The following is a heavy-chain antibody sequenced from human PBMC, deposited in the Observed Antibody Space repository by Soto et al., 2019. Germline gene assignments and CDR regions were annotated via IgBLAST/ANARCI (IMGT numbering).Heavy chain of an antibody. J-gene: IGHJ6*02. CDR3: ARSPGNHYGLDV. V-gene: IGHV1-46*01. Sequence: ASVKVSCKASGYTFTSDHIHWVRQAPGQGLEWMGIIDPSGGTTNSARMLQGRVTMTRDTSTSTVYMELTSLISQDTAVYYCARSPGNHYGLDVWGQGTTVTVSS. CDR2: IDPSGGTT. CDR1: GYTFTSDH.